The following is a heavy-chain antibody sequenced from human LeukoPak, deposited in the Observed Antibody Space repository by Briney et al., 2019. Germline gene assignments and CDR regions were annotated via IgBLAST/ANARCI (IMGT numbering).Heavy chain of an antibody. J-gene: IGHJ4*02. CDR2: IYHSGST. CDR1: GYSISSGYY. V-gene: IGHV4-38-2*01. D-gene: IGHD2-2*01. CDR3: ARAFSSTRPEFDY. Sequence: PSETLSLTCAVSGYSISSGYYWGWIRQPPGKGLEYIGSIYHSGSTYYNPSLKSRVTISVDTSKNQFSLKLSSVTAADTAVYYCARAFSSTRPEFDYWGQGTLVTVSS.